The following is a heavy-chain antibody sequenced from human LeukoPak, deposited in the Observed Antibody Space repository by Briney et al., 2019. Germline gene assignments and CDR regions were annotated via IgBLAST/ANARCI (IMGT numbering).Heavy chain of an antibody. J-gene: IGHJ4*02. CDR2: VHLDGRT. D-gene: IGHD3-3*01. V-gene: IGHV4-4*02. CDR3: AREGGFYRPLDY. CDR1: GGSVSSTNW. Sequence: RASETLSLTCAVSGGSVSSTNWWTWFRQPPGKGLEWIGEVHLDGRTNYNPSLTGRLTMSVDLYENHISLKLTSVTAADTAVYHCAREGGFYRPLDYSGQGTLVTVSS.